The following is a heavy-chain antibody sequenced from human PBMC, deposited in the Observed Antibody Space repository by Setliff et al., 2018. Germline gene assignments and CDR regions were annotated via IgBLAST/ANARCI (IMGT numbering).Heavy chain of an antibody. V-gene: IGHV1-8*01. CDR2: MNPNSGNT. J-gene: IGHJ4*02. Sequence: ASVKVSCKASGYTFTSYDINWVRQATGQGLEWMGWMNPNSGNTGYAQKFQGRVTMTRDTSTSTVYMELSSLRSEDTAVYYCARDVFSGPGSLLESFDWGQGTLVTVSS. CDR1: GYTFTSYD. CDR3: ARDVFSGPGSLLESFD. D-gene: IGHD3-3*02.